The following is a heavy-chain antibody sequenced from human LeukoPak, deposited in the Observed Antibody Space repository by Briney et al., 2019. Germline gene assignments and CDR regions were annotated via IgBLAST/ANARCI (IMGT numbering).Heavy chain of an antibody. CDR1: GLDVSSYG. CDR3: AKDSSRGRFDP. V-gene: IGHV3-30*18. J-gene: IGHJ5*02. Sequence: AQSRRLSCAPSGLDVSSYGKHGDRQAPGKVIKWVAVISYDGSNKYYADSVKGRFTISRDNSKNTLYLQMNSLRAEDTAVYYCAKDSSRGRFDPWGQGTLVTVSS. D-gene: IGHD6-13*01. CDR2: ISYDGSNK.